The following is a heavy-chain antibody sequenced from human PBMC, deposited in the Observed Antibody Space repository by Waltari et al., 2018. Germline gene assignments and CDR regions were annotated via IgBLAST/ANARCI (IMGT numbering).Heavy chain of an antibody. CDR1: GVSITSNRHY. V-gene: IGHV4-39*01. CDR2: VSYSGTT. CDR3: ATYIGASVGTAAFDV. D-gene: IGHD5-12*01. J-gene: IGHJ3*01. Sequence: QLQLQESGPRLVRPSETLSLICRVSGVSITSNRHYWAWNRQSPGHGLEWIGTVSYSGTTYISPSLKSRVSVSRDTSKNQVSLILGSVTAADMAVYYCATYIGASVGTAAFDVWGQGTMVTVSS.